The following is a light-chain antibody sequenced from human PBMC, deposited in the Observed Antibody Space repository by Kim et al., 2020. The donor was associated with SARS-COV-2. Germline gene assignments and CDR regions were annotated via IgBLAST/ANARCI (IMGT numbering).Light chain of an antibody. J-gene: IGLJ3*02. V-gene: IGLV6-57*03. CDR1: SGNIASNY. CDR3: QSYDSVNQV. CDR2: EDN. Sequence: NFMLTQPHSVSESPGKTVIISCTRSSGNIASNYVQWYQQRPGSAPTTIIYEDNQRPSGVPDRFSGSIDSFSNSVSLTISGLKTEDEASYYCQSYDSVNQVFGGGTQLTVL.